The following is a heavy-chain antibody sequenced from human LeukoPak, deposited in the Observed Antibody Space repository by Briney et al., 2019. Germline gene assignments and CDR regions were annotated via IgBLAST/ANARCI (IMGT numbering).Heavy chain of an antibody. J-gene: IGHJ6*04. V-gene: IGHV4-34*01. CDR3: ARGADILTGYYFNYYYYGMDV. CDR2: INHSGST. D-gene: IGHD3-9*01. Sequence: SETLSLTCAVYGGSFSGYYWSWIRQPPGKGLEWIGEINHSGSTNYNPSLKSRVIISVDTSKNQFSLKLSSVTAADTAVYYCARGADILTGYYFNYYYYGMDVWGKGTTVTVSS. CDR1: GGSFSGYY.